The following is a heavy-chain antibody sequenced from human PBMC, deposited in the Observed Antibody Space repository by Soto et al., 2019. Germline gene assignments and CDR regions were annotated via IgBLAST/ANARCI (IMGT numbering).Heavy chain of an antibody. V-gene: IGHV5-51*01. D-gene: IGHD4-17*01. Sequence: PGESQTISCKASGCSFTNYGIAWVRQIPGRGLEYMGIIYPSDSDSRYSPSFQGQVTFSADKSINTAYLQWSSLKASDTAMYYCARHGFYGDYSSNYFDPWGQGNLVTVSS. CDR1: GCSFTNYG. CDR2: IYPSDSDS. CDR3: ARHGFYGDYSSNYFDP. J-gene: IGHJ5*02.